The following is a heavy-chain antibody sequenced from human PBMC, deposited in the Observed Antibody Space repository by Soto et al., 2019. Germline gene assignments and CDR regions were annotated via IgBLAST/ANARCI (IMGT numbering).Heavy chain of an antibody. V-gene: IGHV5-10-1*01. J-gene: IGHJ6*02. CDR1: GYSFTSYW. CDR2: IDPSDSYT. Sequence: GESLKISCKGSGYSFTSYWISWVRQMPGKGLEWMGRIDPSDSYTNYSPSFQGHVTISADKSISTAYLQWSSLKASETAMYYCPRYCSSTSCYRYYYGTDLWGQGNTVTV. CDR3: PRYCSSTSCYRYYYGTDL. D-gene: IGHD2-2*01.